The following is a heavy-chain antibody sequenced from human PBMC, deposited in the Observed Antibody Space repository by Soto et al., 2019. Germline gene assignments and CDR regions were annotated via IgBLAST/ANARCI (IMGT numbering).Heavy chain of an antibody. CDR3: ARGGGYDFRSSQAPPIDV. V-gene: IGHV4-59*01. Sequence: QVQLQESGPGLVKPSETLSLTCNVSGCSISDFYWRWIRQSPGKILEWVGYLYYTGSTKYNPALKSRVTISLDTSKTQFSLKLGSVTAADTAVYYCARGGGYDFRSSQAPPIDVWGQGTTVTVSS. D-gene: IGHD3-3*01. CDR1: GCSISDFY. J-gene: IGHJ6*02. CDR2: LYYTGST.